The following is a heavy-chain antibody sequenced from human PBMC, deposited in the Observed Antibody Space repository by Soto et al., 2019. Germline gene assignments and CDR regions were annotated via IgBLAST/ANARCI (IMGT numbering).Heavy chain of an antibody. J-gene: IGHJ4*02. D-gene: IGHD5-12*01. CDR2: IYTSGST. CDR3: ARERREEIPDGYDIDY. CDR1: GGSISNYY. Sequence: PSETLAVSCTFSGGSISNYYWGWIRQPAGKGLEWIGRIYTSGSTDYNPSLKSRVTISIDTSKNQFSLKVTSMTAADTAVYYCARERREEIPDGYDIDYWGQGTLVTVSS. V-gene: IGHV4-4*07.